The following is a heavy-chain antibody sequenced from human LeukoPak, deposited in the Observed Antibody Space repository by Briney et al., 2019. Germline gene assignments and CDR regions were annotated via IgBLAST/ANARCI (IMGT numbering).Heavy chain of an antibody. CDR3: ARDFETSYYGSGKPVDY. CDR1: GYTFTSYG. D-gene: IGHD3-10*01. J-gene: IGHJ4*02. Sequence: GASVKVSCEASGYTFTSYGISWVRQAPGQGLEWMGWISAYNGNTNYAQKLQGRVTTTTDTSTSTAYMELRSLRSDDTAVYYCARDFETSYYGSGKPVDYWGQGTLVTVSS. V-gene: IGHV1-18*04. CDR2: ISAYNGNT.